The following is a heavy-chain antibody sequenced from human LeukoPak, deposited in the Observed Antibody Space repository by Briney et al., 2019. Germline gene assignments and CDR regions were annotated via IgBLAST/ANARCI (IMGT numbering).Heavy chain of an antibody. Sequence: KPSETLSLXCTVSGGSISSCNYYWGWIRQPPGQGREWIGSIYYSGSTYYNPSLKSRVTISVDTSKNQFSLKLSSVTAADTAVYYCAREDIVVVPAGIDPWGQGTLVTVSS. CDR3: AREDIVVVPAGIDP. CDR2: IYYSGST. J-gene: IGHJ5*02. CDR1: GGSISSCNYY. D-gene: IGHD2-2*01. V-gene: IGHV4-39*07.